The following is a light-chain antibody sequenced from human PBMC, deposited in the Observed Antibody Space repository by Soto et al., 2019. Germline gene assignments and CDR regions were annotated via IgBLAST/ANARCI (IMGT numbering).Light chain of an antibody. V-gene: IGKV1-5*01. CDR3: QQYNSYSPWT. Sequence: DIQMTQSASTLSASLGDTVTVTWGASQSVSGWLAWYQQKPGEAPKLLVYDASALPRGVPSKFSGSGSGTKFTLTISSLQPDDFATYYCQQYNSYSPWTFGQGTKVDIK. CDR1: QSVSGW. J-gene: IGKJ1*01. CDR2: DAS.